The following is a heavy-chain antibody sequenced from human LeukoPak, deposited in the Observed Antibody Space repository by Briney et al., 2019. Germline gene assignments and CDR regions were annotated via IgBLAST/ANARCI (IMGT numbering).Heavy chain of an antibody. V-gene: IGHV4-34*01. J-gene: IGHJ4*02. CDR2: INHSGST. CDR3: AIPMVRGDALDY. Sequence: SETLSLTCPVYGGSFSGYYWSWIRQPPGKGLEWIGEINHSGSTNYNPSLKSRVTISVDTSKNQFSLKLSSVTAADTAVYYCAIPMVRGDALDYWGQGTLVTVSS. CDR1: GGSFSGYY. D-gene: IGHD3-10*01.